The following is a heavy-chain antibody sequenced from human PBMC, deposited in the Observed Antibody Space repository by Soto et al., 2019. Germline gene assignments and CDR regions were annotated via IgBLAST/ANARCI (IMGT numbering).Heavy chain of an antibody. J-gene: IGHJ4*02. D-gene: IGHD2-21*01. CDR2: SYYSGST. Sequence: PSETLSLTCSVSGGSISSYYWSWIRQSPGKGLEWIGYSYYSGSTNYNPSLKSRVTISVDTSKNQFSLKLSSVTAADTAVYYCAREVFGDYVDYGGQGTLVTVSS. CDR3: AREVFGDYVDY. CDR1: GGSISSYY. V-gene: IGHV4-59*01.